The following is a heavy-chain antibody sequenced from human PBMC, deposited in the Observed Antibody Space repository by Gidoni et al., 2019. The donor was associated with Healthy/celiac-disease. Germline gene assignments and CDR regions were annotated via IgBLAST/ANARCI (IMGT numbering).Heavy chain of an antibody. CDR2: IYYSRST. D-gene: IGHD2-8*01. J-gene: IGHJ4*02. V-gene: IGHV4-59*01. CDR3: ARGMNGDFDY. CDR1: GGSISSYY. Sequence: QVQLQESGPGLVKPSETLSLTCTASGGSISSYYWSWIRQPPGKGLEWIGFIYYSRSTNYNPSLKSRVTISVDTSKNQFSLKLSSVTAADTAVYYCARGMNGDFDYWGQGTLVTVSS.